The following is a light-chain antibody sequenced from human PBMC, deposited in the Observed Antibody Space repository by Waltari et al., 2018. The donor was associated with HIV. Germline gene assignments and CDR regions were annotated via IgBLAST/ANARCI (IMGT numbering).Light chain of an antibody. Sequence: EIVMTQSPATLSVSPGERVTLSCRASQSVSDNLAWYQQKPGQAPRRLISGASTRATGIPARFSGSGSVTEFTLTISSLQSEEFAVYYCQQYNDWPPLYTFGQGTKVEIK. CDR3: QQYNDWPPLYT. V-gene: IGKV3-15*01. J-gene: IGKJ2*01. CDR1: QSVSDN. CDR2: GAS.